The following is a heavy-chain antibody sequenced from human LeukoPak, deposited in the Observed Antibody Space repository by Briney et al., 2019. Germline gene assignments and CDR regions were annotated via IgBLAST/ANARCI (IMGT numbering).Heavy chain of an antibody. Sequence: SETLSLTCTVSGYSISSGYYWGWILQPPGKGLEWIVSIYHSGSTYYNPSLKSRVTISVDTSKNQFSLKLSSVTAADTAVYYCARAADVSWYGRDENWFDPWGQGTLVTVSS. CDR1: GYSISSGYY. V-gene: IGHV4-38-2*02. D-gene: IGHD6-13*01. J-gene: IGHJ5*02. CDR2: IYHSGST. CDR3: ARAADVSWYGRDENWFDP.